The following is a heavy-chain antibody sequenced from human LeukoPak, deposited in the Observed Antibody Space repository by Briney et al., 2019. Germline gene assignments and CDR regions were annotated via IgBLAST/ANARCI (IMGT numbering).Heavy chain of an antibody. J-gene: IGHJ4*02. Sequence: PGGSPRLSCAASGFTFSSYAMSWVRQAPGKGLEWVSAISGSGGSTYYADSVKGRFTISRDNSKNTLYLQMNSLRAEDTAVYYCAKGMYYDILTGYCGFDYWGQGTLVTVSS. CDR3: AKGMYYDILTGYCGFDY. CDR2: ISGSGGST. V-gene: IGHV3-23*01. CDR1: GFTFSSYA. D-gene: IGHD3-9*01.